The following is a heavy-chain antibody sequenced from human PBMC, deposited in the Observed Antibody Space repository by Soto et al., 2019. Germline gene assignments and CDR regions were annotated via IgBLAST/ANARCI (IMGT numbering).Heavy chain of an antibody. CDR1: GYTCTSYG. J-gene: IGHJ3*02. Sequence: ASLKVCCEASGYTCTSYGSSWVGQAHVQGLEWMGWRGAYNGNTNCAQKRQGRGSMTTDTSTSTAYMELRSLRFDDTAAYSCARYFGLFYYDRRSYSQAFDIWG. CDR3: ARYFGLFYYDRRSYSQAFDI. D-gene: IGHD3-22*01. CDR2: RGAYNGNT. V-gene: IGHV1-18*01.